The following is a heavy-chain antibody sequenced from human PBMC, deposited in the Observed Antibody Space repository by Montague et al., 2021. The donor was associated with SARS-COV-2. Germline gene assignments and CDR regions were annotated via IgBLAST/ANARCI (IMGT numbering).Heavy chain of an antibody. CDR1: GGSISSYY. CDR2: IYYSGST. J-gene: IGHJ4*02. V-gene: IGHV4-59*01. CDR3: ARVFPRWLQLDPYFDY. D-gene: IGHD5-24*01. Sequence: SETLSLTCTVSGGSISSYYWSWIRQPPGKGLEWIGYIYYSGSTNYNPSLTSRVTISVDTSKNQFSLKLSSVTAADTAVYYCARVFPRWLQLDPYFDYWGQGTLVTVSS.